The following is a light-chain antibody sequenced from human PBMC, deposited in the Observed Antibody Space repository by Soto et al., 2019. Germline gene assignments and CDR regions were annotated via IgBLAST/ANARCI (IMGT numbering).Light chain of an antibody. CDR1: HSVSSN. CDR2: GVS. Sequence: EIVMTQSPATLSVSPGERATLSCRASHSVSSNLAWYQQKPGQAPRLLIYGVSARASGIPARFSGSGSGTEFTLTISSLQPEDFAVYYCHQYNNWPLTFGGGTKVEIK. V-gene: IGKV3-15*01. CDR3: HQYNNWPLT. J-gene: IGKJ4*01.